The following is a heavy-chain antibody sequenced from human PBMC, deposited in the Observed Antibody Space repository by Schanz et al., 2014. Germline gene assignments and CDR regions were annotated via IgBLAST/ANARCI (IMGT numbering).Heavy chain of an antibody. CDR3: ARARSGYENFDY. D-gene: IGHD5-12*01. Sequence: VQLVESGGGVVQPGRSLRLSCAASGFTVSSSYMSWVRQAPGKGLEWVSGISSGGFTFHADSVKGRFTISRDNSKNTLYLLMNTLRREDTAVYYCARARSGYENFDYWGQGTLVTVSS. CDR1: GFTVSSSY. J-gene: IGHJ4*02. CDR2: ISSGGFT. V-gene: IGHV3-66*02.